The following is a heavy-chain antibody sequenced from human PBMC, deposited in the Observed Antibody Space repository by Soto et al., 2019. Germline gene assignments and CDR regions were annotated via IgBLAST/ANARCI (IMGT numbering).Heavy chain of an antibody. CDR2: ISYDGSNK. J-gene: IGHJ4*02. D-gene: IGHD2-21*02. Sequence: GGSLRLSCAASGFTFSSYGMHWVRQAPGKGLEWVAVISYDGSNKYYADSVKGRFTISRDNSKNTLYLQMNSLRAEDTAVYYCAKEYCGGDCYSPRYFDYWGQGTLVTVSS. CDR1: GFTFSSYG. CDR3: AKEYCGGDCYSPRYFDY. V-gene: IGHV3-30*18.